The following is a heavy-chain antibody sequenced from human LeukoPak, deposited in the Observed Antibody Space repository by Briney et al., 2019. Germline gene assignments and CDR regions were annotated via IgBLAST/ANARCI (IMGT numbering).Heavy chain of an antibody. V-gene: IGHV1-2*02. D-gene: IGHD3-10*01. CDR1: GYTFTGYY. Sequence: ASVKVSCKASGYTFTGYYMHWVRQAPGQGLEWMGWINPNSGGTNYAQKFQGRVTMTRDTSISTAYMELSRLRSDDTAVYYCARVKSSVTMVRGHIDYWGQGTLVTVSS. CDR2: INPNSGGT. CDR3: ARVKSSVTMVRGHIDY. J-gene: IGHJ4*02.